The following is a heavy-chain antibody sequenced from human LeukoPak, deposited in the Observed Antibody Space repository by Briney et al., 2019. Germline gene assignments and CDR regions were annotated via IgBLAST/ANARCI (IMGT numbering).Heavy chain of an antibody. CDR3: ARDLNLVRLAEGPDP. V-gene: IGHV4-59*01. Sequence: SETLSLTCSVSGDSIISYYWNWLRQSPGKGLEWIGNIHHFGRTEYNSSLRSRVTMFLDSSKNQFSLKLTSVTPTDTAVYYCARDLNLVRLAEGPDPWGQGTLVTVSS. D-gene: IGHD1-26*01. CDR2: IHHFGRT. CDR1: GDSIISYY. J-gene: IGHJ5*02.